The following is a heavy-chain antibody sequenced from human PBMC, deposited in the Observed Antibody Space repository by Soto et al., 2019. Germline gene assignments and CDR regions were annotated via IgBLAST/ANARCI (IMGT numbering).Heavy chain of an antibody. CDR1: GGSISSYY. V-gene: IGHV4-59*01. CDR3: ARWLRPYYFDY. Sequence: QVQLQESGPGLVKPSETLSLTCTVSGGSISSYYWSWIRQPPGKGLEWIGYIYYSGSTNYNPSLKSRFTISVDTSKNQFSLKLSSVTAADTAVYYCARWLRPYYFDYWGQGTLVTVSS. CDR2: IYYSGST. J-gene: IGHJ4*02. D-gene: IGHD5-12*01.